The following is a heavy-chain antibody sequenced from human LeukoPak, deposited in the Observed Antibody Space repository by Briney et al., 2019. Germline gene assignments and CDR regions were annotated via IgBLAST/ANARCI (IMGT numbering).Heavy chain of an antibody. CDR2: IRSKAYGRTT. V-gene: IGHV3-49*03. Sequence: GGSLRLSCTASGLTFGDCAMSWFRQAPGKGLEWVGFIRSKAYGRTTEYAASVKGRFTISRDDSKSIAYLQMNSLKTEDTAVYYCTRDTYYDFTFYYYYYYMDVWGKGTTVTVSS. CDR1: GLTFGDCA. J-gene: IGHJ6*03. D-gene: IGHD3-3*01. CDR3: TRDTYYDFTFYYYYYYMDV.